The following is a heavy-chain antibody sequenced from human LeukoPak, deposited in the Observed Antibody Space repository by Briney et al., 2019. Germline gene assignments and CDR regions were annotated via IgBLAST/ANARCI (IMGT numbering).Heavy chain of an antibody. D-gene: IGHD4-17*01. J-gene: IGHJ4*02. Sequence: GGSLRLSCAASGFSFTGYAMHWVRQAPGKGLEWVAVISYDGSEGYHADSVKGRFTISRDNSKNTLYLQTNSLRAEDTAVYFCAKDWGHVDYDSLFDFWGQGTQVTVSS. CDR2: ISYDGSEG. CDR1: GFSFTGYA. CDR3: AKDWGHVDYDSLFDF. V-gene: IGHV3-30*04.